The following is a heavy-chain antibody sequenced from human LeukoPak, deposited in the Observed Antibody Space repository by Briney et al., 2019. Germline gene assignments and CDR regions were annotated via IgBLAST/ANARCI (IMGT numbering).Heavy chain of an antibody. CDR3: ARDFDNPKSSCSSSTCIDV. CDR2: MNPNSGNT. D-gene: IGHD2-2*01. CDR1: GYTFTSYD. Sequence: GASVKVSCKASGYTFTSYDINWVRQATGQGLEWMGWMNPNSGNTGYAQKFQGRVTMTRNTSISTAYMELSSLRSDDTAVYFCARDFDNPKSSCSSSTCIDVWGRGTTITVS. J-gene: IGHJ6*02. V-gene: IGHV1-8*01.